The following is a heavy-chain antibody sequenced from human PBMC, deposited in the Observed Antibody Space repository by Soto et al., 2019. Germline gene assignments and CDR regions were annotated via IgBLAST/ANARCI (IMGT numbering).Heavy chain of an antibody. Sequence: GASVKVSCKASGGTFSSYAISWVRQAPGQGLEWMGGIIPIFGTANYAQKFQGRVTITADESTSTAYMELSSLRSEDTAVYYCARLEIAVDISYYYYGMDVWGQGTTVTVSS. CDR3: ARLEIAVDISYYYYGMDV. J-gene: IGHJ6*02. D-gene: IGHD6-19*01. CDR1: GGTFSSYA. V-gene: IGHV1-69*13. CDR2: IIPIFGTA.